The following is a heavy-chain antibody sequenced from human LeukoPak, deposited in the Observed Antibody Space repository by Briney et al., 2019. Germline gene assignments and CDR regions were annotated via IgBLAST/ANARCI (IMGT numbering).Heavy chain of an antibody. Sequence: PGGSLRLSCAASGFTFSSYSMNWVRQAPGKGLEWVSSISSSSSYIYYADSVKGRFTISRDNAKNPLYLQMNSLRAEDTAVCYCARDYSLRSHFDYWGQGTLVTVSS. J-gene: IGHJ4*02. D-gene: IGHD1-26*01. CDR1: GFTFSSYS. CDR2: ISSSSSYI. V-gene: IGHV3-21*01. CDR3: ARDYSLRSHFDY.